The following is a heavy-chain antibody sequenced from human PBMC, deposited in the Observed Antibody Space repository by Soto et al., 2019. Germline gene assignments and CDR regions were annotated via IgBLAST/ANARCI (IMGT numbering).Heavy chain of an antibody. CDR1: GFTFSSYT. D-gene: IGHD2-21*02. Sequence: PGGSLRLSCAASGFTFSSYTLNWVRRAPGKGLEWVATSSDRRTGNTPYSDSVRGRFTLSRDYSRNILFLQMDSLRADDTALYYCTTWLTAHFDYWGRGTQVTVSS. CDR3: TTWLTAHFDY. CDR2: SSDRRTGNT. V-gene: IGHV3-23*01. J-gene: IGHJ4*02.